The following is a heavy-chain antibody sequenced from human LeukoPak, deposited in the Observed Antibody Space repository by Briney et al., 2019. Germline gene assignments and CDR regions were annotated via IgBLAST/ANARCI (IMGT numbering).Heavy chain of an antibody. V-gene: IGHV3-7*01. CDR3: ASQILGVAVAGANAFDF. Sequence: GGSLRLSCAASGFTFIPDWMTWVRQAPGKGLEWVANIKQNGYEKYYMDSVKGRFTISRDNAKNSLYLQMNSLRAEDTAVYYCASQILGVAVAGANAFDFWGQGTMVTVSS. J-gene: IGHJ3*01. CDR2: IKQNGYEK. D-gene: IGHD6-19*01. CDR1: GFTFIPDW.